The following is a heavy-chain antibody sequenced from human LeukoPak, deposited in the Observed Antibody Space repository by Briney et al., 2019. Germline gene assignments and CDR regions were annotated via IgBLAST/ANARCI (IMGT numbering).Heavy chain of an antibody. CDR1: GFTFSSYA. CDR2: ISGSGGST. V-gene: IGHV3-23*01. CDR3: ANDYDFWSGYFDY. Sequence: GGSLRLSCAASGFTFSSYAMSWVRQAPGKGLEWVSAISGSGGSTYYAGSVKGRFTISRDNSKNTLYLQMNSLRAEDTAVYYCANDYDFWSGYFDYWGQGTLVTVSS. J-gene: IGHJ4*02. D-gene: IGHD3-3*01.